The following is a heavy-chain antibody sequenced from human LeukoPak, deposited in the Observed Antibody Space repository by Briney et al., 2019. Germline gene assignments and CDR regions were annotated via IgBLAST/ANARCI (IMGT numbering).Heavy chain of an antibody. V-gene: IGHV3-48*01. CDR3: AKGYYGSGTYGWFDP. D-gene: IGHD3-10*01. CDR2: ISSSSSTK. J-gene: IGHJ5*02. CDR1: GFTFSSYS. Sequence: GGSLRLSCAASGFTFSSYSMNWVRQAPGKGLEWVSYISSSSSTKYYADSVKGRFTISRDNSKKKLYLQMNSLRAEDTAVYYCAKGYYGSGTYGWFDPWGQGTLVTVSS.